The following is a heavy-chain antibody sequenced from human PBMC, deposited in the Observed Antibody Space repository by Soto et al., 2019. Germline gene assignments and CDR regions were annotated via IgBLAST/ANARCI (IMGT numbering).Heavy chain of an antibody. CDR2: TYYRSKWYN. J-gene: IGHJ5*02. CDR1: GDSVSSNSAA. CDR3: ARDARRDPYCSGGSCFYNWFDP. D-gene: IGHD2-15*01. V-gene: IGHV6-1*01. Sequence: SQPLSLTCAISGDSVSSNSAAWNWIRQSPSRGLEWLGRTYYRSKWYNDYAVSVKSRITINPDTSKNQFSLQLNSVTPEDTAVYYCARDARRDPYCSGGSCFYNWFDPWGQGTLVTVSS.